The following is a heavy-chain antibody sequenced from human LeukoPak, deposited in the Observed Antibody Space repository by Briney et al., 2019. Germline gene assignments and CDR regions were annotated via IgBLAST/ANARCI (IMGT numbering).Heavy chain of an antibody. Sequence: SETLSLTCTVSGGSISSYYWSWIRQPPGKGLEWIGYIYTSGSTSYNPSLKSRVTISVDTSKNQFSLKLSSVTAADTAVYYCASHSSSSSLFDYWGQGTLVTVSS. CDR2: IYTSGST. D-gene: IGHD6-6*01. CDR1: GGSISSYY. J-gene: IGHJ4*02. V-gene: IGHV4-4*09. CDR3: ASHSSSSSLFDY.